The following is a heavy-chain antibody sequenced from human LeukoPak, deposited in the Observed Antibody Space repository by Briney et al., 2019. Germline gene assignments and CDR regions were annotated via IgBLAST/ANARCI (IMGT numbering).Heavy chain of an antibody. D-gene: IGHD5-18*01. J-gene: IGHJ4*02. CDR2: IIPIFGTA. CDR1: GGTFSSYA. CDR3: ARAVSVGDTAIVL. Sequence: SVKVSCKASGGTFSSYAISWVRQAPGQGLERMGRIIPIFGTANYAQKFQGRVTITTDESTSTAYMELSSLRSEDTAVYYCARAVSVGDTAIVLWGQGTLVTVSS. V-gene: IGHV1-69*05.